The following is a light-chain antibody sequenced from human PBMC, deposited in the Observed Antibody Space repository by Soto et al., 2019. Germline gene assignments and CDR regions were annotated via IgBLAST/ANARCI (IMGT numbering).Light chain of an antibody. CDR1: QNITNN. J-gene: IGKJ5*01. V-gene: IGKV1D-12*01. CDR3: QQADTLPIT. Sequence: DRVTITCQASQNITNNLSWYQQRPGKASKLLIFAASTLQSGVPSRFSGSGSRTDFTLTITDLQPEDVATYYCQQADTLPITFGQGTRLEIK. CDR2: AAS.